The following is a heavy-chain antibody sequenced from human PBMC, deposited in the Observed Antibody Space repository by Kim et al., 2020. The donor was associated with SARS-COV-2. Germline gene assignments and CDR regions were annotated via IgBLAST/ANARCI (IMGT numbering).Heavy chain of an antibody. CDR3: TRDPGRDGYKLYYYYGMDV. Sequence: GGSLRLSCTASGFTFGDYAMSWFRQAPGKGLEWVGFIRSKAYGGTTEYAASVKGRFTISRDDSKRIAYLQMNRLKTEDTAVYYCTRDPGRDGYKLYYYYGMDVRGQPTTVTVSS. V-gene: IGHV3-49*03. J-gene: IGHJ6*02. CDR1: GFTFGDYA. D-gene: IGHD5-12*01. CDR2: IRSKAYGGTT.